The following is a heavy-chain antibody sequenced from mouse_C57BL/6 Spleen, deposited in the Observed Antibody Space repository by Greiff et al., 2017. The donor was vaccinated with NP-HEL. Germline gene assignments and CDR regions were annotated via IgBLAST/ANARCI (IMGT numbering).Heavy chain of an antibody. V-gene: IGHV5-4*01. D-gene: IGHD2-4*01. CDR1: GFTFSSYA. J-gene: IGHJ3*01. Sequence: EVMLVESGGGLVKPGGSLKLSCAASGFTFSSYAMSWVRQTPEKRLEWVATISDGGSYTYYPDNVKGRFTISRDNAKNNLYLQMSHLKSEDTAMYYCARDDDYDRGFAYWGQGTLVTVSA. CDR3: ARDDDYDRGFAY. CDR2: ISDGGSYT.